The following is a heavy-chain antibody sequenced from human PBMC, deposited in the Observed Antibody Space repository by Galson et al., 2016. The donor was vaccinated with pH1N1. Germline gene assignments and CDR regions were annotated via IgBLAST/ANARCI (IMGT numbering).Heavy chain of an antibody. J-gene: IGHJ4*02. CDR2: INPRTGDT. V-gene: IGHV1-2*02. Sequence: SVKVSCKASGYTFNSYYVHWVRQAPGQGLEWMGWINPRTGDTSYVQKFQGRVTMTRDTSIGTVYMQLSSLRSDDTAVYCCARVLRTTVFDYWGQGTLVTVSS. D-gene: IGHD4-17*01. CDR1: GYTFNSYY. CDR3: ARVLRTTVFDY.